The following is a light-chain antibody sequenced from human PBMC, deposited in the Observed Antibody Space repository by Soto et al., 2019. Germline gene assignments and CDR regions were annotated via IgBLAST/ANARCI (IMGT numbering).Light chain of an antibody. CDR3: QQYSSYSVFT. V-gene: IGKV1-5*03. Sequence: DIQMTQSPSTLSASVGDRVIITCRTSQSVNSWLAWYQQKAGKAPNLLIYKASTLQSGVPSRFSGSGSGTECTLTIASLQPDDFATYYCQQYSSYSVFTFGPGTKVDIK. CDR1: QSVNSW. CDR2: KAS. J-gene: IGKJ3*01.